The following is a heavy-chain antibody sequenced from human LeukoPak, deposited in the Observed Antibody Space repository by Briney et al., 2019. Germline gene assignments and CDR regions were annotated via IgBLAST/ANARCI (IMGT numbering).Heavy chain of an antibody. CDR3: ARTKQLDPPDSRNYYYYGMDV. J-gene: IGHJ6*04. D-gene: IGHD1-1*01. CDR2: IIPIFGTA. V-gene: IGHV1-69*13. Sequence: SVRVSCKASGGTFSSYAISWVRQAPGQGLEWMGGIIPIFGTANYAQKFQGRVTITADESTSTAYMELSSLRSEDTAVYYCARTKQLDPPDSRNYYYYGMDVWGKGTTVTVSS. CDR1: GGTFSSYA.